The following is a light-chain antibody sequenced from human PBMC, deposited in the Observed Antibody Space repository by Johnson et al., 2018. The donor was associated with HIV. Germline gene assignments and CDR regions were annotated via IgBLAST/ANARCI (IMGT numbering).Light chain of an antibody. J-gene: IGLJ1*01. CDR3: GTWDTSLSVYV. CDR1: SSNIGNNY. CDR2: ENN. V-gene: IGLV1-51*02. Sequence: SVLTQPPSVSAAPGQKVTISCSGSSSNIGNNYVSWYQQLPGTAPKLLIYENNKRPSGIPDRFSGSKSCTSATLGITGLQTGDEADYYCGTWDTSLSVYVFGTVTKVTVL.